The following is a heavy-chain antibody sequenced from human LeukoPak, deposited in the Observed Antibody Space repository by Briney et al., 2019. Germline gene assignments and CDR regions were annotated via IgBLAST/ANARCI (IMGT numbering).Heavy chain of an antibody. CDR2: ISGCGRST. V-gene: IGHV3-23*01. CDR3: AKESCSGDCLKGSDY. D-gene: IGHD2-21*02. CDR1: GFTFSSYA. J-gene: IGHJ4*02. Sequence: GGSLRLSCAVSGFTFSSYAMSWVRHAPGEGLEWVSAISGCGRSTYYADSVKGRLTISRDNSKNTLYLQMNSLRAEDTAVYYCAKESCSGDCLKGSDYLGQGTLVTVSS.